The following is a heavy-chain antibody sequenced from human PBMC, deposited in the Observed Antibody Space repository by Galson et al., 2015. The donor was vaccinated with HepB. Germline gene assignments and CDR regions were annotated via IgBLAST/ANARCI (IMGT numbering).Heavy chain of an antibody. CDR2: ITGGSRTI. CDR3: ARDNGMKGSFDP. Sequence: SLRLSCAASGFTFSTYSMNWVRQAPGKGLEWVSYITGGSRTIYYADSVKGRFTISRDNARNSLYLQMNSLRDEDTAVYYCARDNGMKGSFDPWGQGTLVTVSS. V-gene: IGHV3-48*02. J-gene: IGHJ5*02. D-gene: IGHD2-15*01. CDR1: GFTFSTYS.